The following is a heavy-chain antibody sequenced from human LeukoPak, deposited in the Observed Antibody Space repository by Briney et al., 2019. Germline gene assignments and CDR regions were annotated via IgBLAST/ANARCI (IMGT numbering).Heavy chain of an antibody. V-gene: IGHV1-18*01. CDR2: IIPIFGTA. J-gene: IGHJ4*02. Sequence: ASVKVSCKASGYTFTSYGISWVRQAPGQGLEWMGGIIPIFGTANYAQKFQGRVTMTTDTSTSTAYMELRSLRSDDTAVYYCARDTGTTTWTFDYWGQGTLVTVSS. D-gene: IGHD1-1*01. CDR3: ARDTGTTTWTFDY. CDR1: GYTFTSYG.